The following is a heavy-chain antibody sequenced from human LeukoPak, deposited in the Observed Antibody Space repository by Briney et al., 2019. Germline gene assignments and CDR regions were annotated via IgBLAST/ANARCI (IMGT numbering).Heavy chain of an antibody. V-gene: IGHV1-2*02. CDR3: ARDSNGSGSYYTDYYYYMDV. Sequence: ASVKVSCKTSGYTFSVYYIHWVRQAPGQGLEWMGWISPNTGDAHSAQKFQGRVTMTRDTSISTAYMEVSSLRSDDTAVYYCARDSNGSGSYYTDYYYYMDVWGKGTTVTISS. CDR1: GYTFSVYY. D-gene: IGHD3-10*01. CDR2: ISPNTGDA. J-gene: IGHJ6*03.